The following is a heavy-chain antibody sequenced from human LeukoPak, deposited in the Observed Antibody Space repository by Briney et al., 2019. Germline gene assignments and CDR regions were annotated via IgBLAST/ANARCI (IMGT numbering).Heavy chain of an antibody. J-gene: IGHJ4*02. V-gene: IGHV3-20*04. D-gene: IGHD3-16*02. Sequence: PSETLSLTCTVSGGSISSGGYYWSWVRQAPGKGLEWVSGINWNGGSTGYADSVKGRFTISRDNAKNSLYLQMNSLRAEDTALYYCARGIVYHAYVWGSYPPGDYWGQGTLVTVSS. CDR2: INWNGGST. CDR3: ARGIVYHAYVWGSYPPGDY. CDR1: GGSISSGGYY.